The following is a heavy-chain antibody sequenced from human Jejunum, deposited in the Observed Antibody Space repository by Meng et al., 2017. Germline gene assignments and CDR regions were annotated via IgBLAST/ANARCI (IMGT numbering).Heavy chain of an antibody. V-gene: IGHV3-30*01. Sequence: VDVVQSGGGVVRPGRSLRLSCAASGFNCHGYAMHWVRQAPGKVLEWVAGVSFDVTDTFYADSVKGRFTISRDNSKNTLFLQMNGLRAEDTAMYYCARSGGFSSEYPWGQGTLVTVSS. CDR1: GFNCHGYA. CDR2: VSFDVTDT. J-gene: IGHJ5*02. CDR3: ARSGGFSSEYP. D-gene: IGHD3-22*01.